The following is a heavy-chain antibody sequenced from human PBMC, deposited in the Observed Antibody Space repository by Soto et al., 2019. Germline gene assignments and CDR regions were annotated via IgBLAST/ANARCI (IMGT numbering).Heavy chain of an antibody. CDR3: ARAVAVPADFDY. V-gene: IGHV1-18*01. D-gene: IGHD6-19*01. CDR2: INVYNGNT. Sequence: ASVKVSCKASGYTFTNYGISWVRQAPGQGLEWMGWINVYNGNTKYSQKFQGRVTITRDTSASTAYMELSSLRSEDTAVYYCARAVAVPADFDYWGQGTLVTVSS. J-gene: IGHJ4*02. CDR1: GYTFTNYG.